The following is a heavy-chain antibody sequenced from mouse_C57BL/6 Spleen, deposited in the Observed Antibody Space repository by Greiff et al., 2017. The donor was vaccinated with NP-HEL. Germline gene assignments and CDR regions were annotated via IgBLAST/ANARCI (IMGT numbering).Heavy chain of an antibody. CDR2: INPNNGGT. CDR3: AILYDGYYENAMDY. V-gene: IGHV1-18*01. Sequence: VQLQQSGPELVKPGASVKIPCKASGYTFTDYNMDWVKQSPGKSLEWIGDINPNNGGTIYNQKFKGKATLTVDKSSSTAYMELRSLTSEDTAVYYCAILYDGYYENAMDYWGQGTSVTVSS. D-gene: IGHD2-3*01. J-gene: IGHJ4*01. CDR1: GYTFTDYN.